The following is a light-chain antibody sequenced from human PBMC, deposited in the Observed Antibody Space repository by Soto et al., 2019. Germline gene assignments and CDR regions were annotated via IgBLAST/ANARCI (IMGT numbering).Light chain of an antibody. V-gene: IGKV3-20*01. Sequence: EIVLTQSPDTVSLSPGETATLSCRASQSVSSTYLAWYQQKPGQAPRLPIYGASSRATGIPDRFSGSGSGTDFTLTISRLEPEDFAVFYCQQYDNSITFGQGTRLEI. CDR1: QSVSSTY. CDR2: GAS. J-gene: IGKJ5*01. CDR3: QQYDNSIT.